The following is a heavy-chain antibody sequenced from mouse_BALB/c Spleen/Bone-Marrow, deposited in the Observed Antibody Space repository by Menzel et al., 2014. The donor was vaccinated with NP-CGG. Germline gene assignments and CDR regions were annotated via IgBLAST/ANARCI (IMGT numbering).Heavy chain of an antibody. D-gene: IGHD1-1*01. CDR1: GYAFTNYL. J-gene: IGHJ2*01. Sequence: QVQLQQSGDELVRPGTSVKVSCKASGYAFTNYLIEWVKQRPGQGLEWIGVINPGSGGTNYNEKFKGKATLTADKSSSTAYMQFSSLTSDDSAFYFCARSYYGSPYFAYWGQGTTLTVSS. CDR3: ARSYYGSPYFAY. V-gene: IGHV1-54*01. CDR2: INPGSGGT.